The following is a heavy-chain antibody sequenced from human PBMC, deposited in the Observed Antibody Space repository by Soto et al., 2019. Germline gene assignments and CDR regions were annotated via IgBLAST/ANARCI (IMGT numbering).Heavy chain of an antibody. V-gene: IGHV1-18*01. D-gene: IGHD2-15*01. CDR1: GYTFTYYG. Sequence: QVQLVQSGAEVKRPGASVKVSCKASGYTFTYYGINWVRQAPGQGLEWVGWISTYNGNTNFAQKLQGRVTMTTDTSTITAYMELRSLTSDDKAVYYCARLYWNGASCYSSELVYWGQGTLVTVSS. CDR3: ARLYWNGASCYSSELVY. CDR2: ISTYNGNT. J-gene: IGHJ4*02.